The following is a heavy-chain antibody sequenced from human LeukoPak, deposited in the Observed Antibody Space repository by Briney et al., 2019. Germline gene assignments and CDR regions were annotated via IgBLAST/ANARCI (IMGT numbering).Heavy chain of an antibody. J-gene: IGHJ4*02. CDR3: ARGRVPGYYDSSGYYY. CDR2: INHSGST. D-gene: IGHD3-22*01. V-gene: IGHV4-34*01. CDR1: GGSSSGYY. Sequence: SETLSLTCAVYGGSSSGYYWSWIRQPPGKGLEWIGEINHSGSTNYNPSLKSRVTISVDTSKNQFSLKLSSVTAADTAVYYCARGRVPGYYDSSGYYYWGQGTLVTVSS.